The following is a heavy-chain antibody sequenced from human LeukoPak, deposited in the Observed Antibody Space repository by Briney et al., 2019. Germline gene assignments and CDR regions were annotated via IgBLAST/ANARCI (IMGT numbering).Heavy chain of an antibody. CDR1: DGSINDYF. D-gene: IGHD2-15*01. CDR2: VYFSGSA. V-gene: IGHV4-59*01. J-gene: IGHJ4*02. CDR3: ARGGRHCSGGSCYLLDY. Sequence: PSETLSLTCTVSDGSINDYFWSWIRQPPGKGLEYLGYVYFSGSAYYNPSLKSRVTISMDTSKNQFSLRLTSVTAADTARYYCARGGRHCSGGSCYLLDYWGQGTLVTVSS.